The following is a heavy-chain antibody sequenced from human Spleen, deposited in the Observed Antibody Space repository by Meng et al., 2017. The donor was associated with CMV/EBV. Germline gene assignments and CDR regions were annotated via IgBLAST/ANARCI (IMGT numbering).Heavy chain of an antibody. CDR2: IYHSGST. CDR1: GGSISSDNW. Sequence: TLYLTCAVSGGSISSDNWWSWVRQPPGKGLEWIGEIYHSGSTKYNPSLKSRVTMSIDKSKNQFSLNLSSVTAADTAVYFCARDRAVALWGQGTLVTVSS. V-gene: IGHV4-4*01. J-gene: IGHJ4*02. D-gene: IGHD2-15*01. CDR3: ARDRAVAL.